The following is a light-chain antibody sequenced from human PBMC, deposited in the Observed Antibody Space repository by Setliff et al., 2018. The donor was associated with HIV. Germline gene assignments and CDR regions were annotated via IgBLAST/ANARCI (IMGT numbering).Light chain of an antibody. CDR1: QSINKF. CDR2: AAS. J-gene: IGKJ5*01. CDR3: QQTYSTPPT. V-gene: IGKV1-39*01. Sequence: DIQMTQSPPSLSASVRDRVTISCRASQSINKFLAWYQQKPGKAPKLLISAASNLPSGVPSRFSASGSGTDFTLTITDLQPEDFASYYCQQTYSTPPTFGQGTRLEIK.